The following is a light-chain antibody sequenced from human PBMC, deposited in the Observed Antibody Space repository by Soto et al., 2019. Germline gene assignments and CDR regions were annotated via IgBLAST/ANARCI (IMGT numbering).Light chain of an antibody. CDR3: QQSYNIPFT. V-gene: IGKV1-39*01. J-gene: IGKJ3*01. CDR2: GGS. CDR1: QNIHSF. Sequence: DIQMTQSPSSLAASVGERVTITCRASQNIHSFLNWYQQKPGKAPQVLIYGGSALQSGVPSRFSGSGSATDFTLTISSLQPEDFASYFCQQSYNIPFTFGPGTRVDI.